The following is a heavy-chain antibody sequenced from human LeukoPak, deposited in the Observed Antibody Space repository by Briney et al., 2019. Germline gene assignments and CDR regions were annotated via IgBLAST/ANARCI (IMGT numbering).Heavy chain of an antibody. J-gene: IGHJ5*02. D-gene: IGHD1-26*01. V-gene: IGHV4-39*07. CDR3: ARSTSMTTPLFDP. CDR1: GGSISSSSYY. Sequence: SETLSLTCTVSGGSISSSSYYWGWIRQPPGKGLEWIGSIYYSGSTYYNPSLKSRVTITVDTSKNQFSLKLSSVTAADTAVYYCARSTSMTTPLFDPWGQGTLVTVSS. CDR2: IYYSGST.